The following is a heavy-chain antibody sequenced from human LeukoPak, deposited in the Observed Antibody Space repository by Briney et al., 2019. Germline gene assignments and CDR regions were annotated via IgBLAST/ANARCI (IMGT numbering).Heavy chain of an antibody. CDR3: TTEYFGGFEY. J-gene: IGHJ4*02. CDR1: TFTKAW. Sequence: GGSLRLSCVLSTFTKAWMNWVRQAPGKGLEWGGRVKNRGDGMATDYAAPVKGRFIISRDDSKKTVYLQMDSLKTEDTAVYFCTTEYFGGFEYWGQGTLVTVSS. V-gene: IGHV3-15*07. CDR2: VKNRGDGMAT. D-gene: IGHD3-16*01.